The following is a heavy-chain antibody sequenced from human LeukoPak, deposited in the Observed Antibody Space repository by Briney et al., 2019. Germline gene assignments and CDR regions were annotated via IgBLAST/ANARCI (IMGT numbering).Heavy chain of an antibody. Sequence: PGGSLRLSCAASGFTFSNYWRHWVRQAPGKGLEWVSCINSDGRSRSYADSVKGRSTISRDNAKQTPYQPRTSPRAEDTAVYYWARDSDSCTGGSCSFDYWGQGTLVTVSS. D-gene: IGHD2-8*02. CDR3: ARDSDSCTGGSCSFDY. J-gene: IGHJ4*02. V-gene: IGHV3-74*01. CDR2: INSDGRSR. CDR1: GFTFSNYW.